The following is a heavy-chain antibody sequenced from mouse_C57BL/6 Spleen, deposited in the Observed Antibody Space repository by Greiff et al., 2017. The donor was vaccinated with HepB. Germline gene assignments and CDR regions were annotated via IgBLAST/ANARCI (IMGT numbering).Heavy chain of an antibody. CDR3: ARHGDYSNYDYAMDY. D-gene: IGHD2-5*01. CDR1: GFTFSSYG. J-gene: IGHJ4*01. V-gene: IGHV5-6*02. CDR2: ISSGGSYT. Sequence: EVMLVESGGDLVKPGGSLKLSCAASGFTFSSYGMSWVRQTPDKRLEWVATISSGGSYTYYPDSVKGRFTISRDNAKNTLYLQMSSLKSEDTAMYYCARHGDYSNYDYAMDYWGQGTSVTVSS.